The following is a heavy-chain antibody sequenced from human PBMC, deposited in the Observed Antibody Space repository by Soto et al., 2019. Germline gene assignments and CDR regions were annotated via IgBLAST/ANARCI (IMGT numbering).Heavy chain of an antibody. V-gene: IGHV3-53*01. CDR3: AGRLERGYYDSSGYRQTPYYFDY. CDR2: IYSGGST. D-gene: IGHD3-22*01. CDR1: GFTVSSNY. Sequence: GGSLRLSCAASGFTVSSNYMSWVRQAPGRGLEWVSVIYSGGSTYYADSVKGRFTISRDNSKNTLYLQMNSLRAEDTAVYYCAGRLERGYYDSSGYRQTPYYFDYWGQGTLVTVSS. J-gene: IGHJ4*02.